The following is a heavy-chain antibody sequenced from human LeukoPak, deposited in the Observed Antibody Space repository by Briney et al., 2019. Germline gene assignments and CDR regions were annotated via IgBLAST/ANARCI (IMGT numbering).Heavy chain of an antibody. CDR2: ISTYNGNT. CDR1: GYTFTGYG. J-gene: IGHJ4*02. V-gene: IGHV1-18*01. CDR3: ATVTDYYGSGSFDY. Sequence: ASVKVSCKASGYTFTGYGISWVRQAPGQGLEWMGWISTYNGNTNYAQKLQGRVTMTTDTSTSTAYMELRSLRSDDTAVYYCATVTDYYGSGSFDYWGQGTLVTVSS. D-gene: IGHD3-10*01.